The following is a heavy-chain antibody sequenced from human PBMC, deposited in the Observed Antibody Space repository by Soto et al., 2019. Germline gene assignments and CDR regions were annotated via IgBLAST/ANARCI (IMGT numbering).Heavy chain of an antibody. D-gene: IGHD6-13*01. Sequence: QVQLVESGGGVVQPGRSLRLSCAASGFTFSSYGMHWVRQAPGKGLEWVAVIWYDGSNKYYADSVKGRFTISRDNSKNTLYLQMNSLRAEDTSVYYCARDLYSSSWYAQAYYYYGMDVWGQGTTVTVSS. V-gene: IGHV3-33*01. CDR3: ARDLYSSSWYAQAYYYYGMDV. J-gene: IGHJ6*02. CDR1: GFTFSSYG. CDR2: IWYDGSNK.